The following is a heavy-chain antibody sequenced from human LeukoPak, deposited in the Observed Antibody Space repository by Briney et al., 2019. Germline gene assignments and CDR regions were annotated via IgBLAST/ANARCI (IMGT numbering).Heavy chain of an antibody. CDR3: ARTLIEYSTSSCYFVY. Sequence: GGSLRLSCAASGFTFSDYYMSWIRQAPGKGLEWVSAISYDGPNKYYTDAVKGRLTISRDNSKNTVYLQMNSLRAEDTAVYYCARTLIEYSTSSCYFVYWGQGTLVTVSS. V-gene: IGHV3-30*03. D-gene: IGHD6-6*01. CDR2: ISYDGPNK. J-gene: IGHJ4*02. CDR1: GFTFSDYY.